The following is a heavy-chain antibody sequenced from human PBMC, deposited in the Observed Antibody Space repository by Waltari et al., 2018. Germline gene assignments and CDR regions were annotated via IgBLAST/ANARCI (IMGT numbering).Heavy chain of an antibody. J-gene: IGHJ4*02. CDR2: ISWNSGSI. V-gene: IGHV3-9*01. Sequence: EVQLVESGGGLVQPGRSLRLSCAASGFTFDDYAMHWVRQAPGQGLEWVSGISWNSGSIGYADSVKGRFTISRDNAKNSLYLQMNSLRAEDTALYYCAKDIIGYYYDSSRGGWDYWGQGTLVTVSS. D-gene: IGHD3-22*01. CDR3: AKDIIGYYYDSSRGGWDY. CDR1: GFTFDDYA.